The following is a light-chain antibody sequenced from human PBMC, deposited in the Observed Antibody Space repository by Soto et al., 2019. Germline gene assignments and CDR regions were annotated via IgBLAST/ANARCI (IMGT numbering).Light chain of an antibody. CDR1: QSISNY. CDR2: AAS. J-gene: IGKJ1*01. Sequence: DIQMTQSPSFLPAAIEERVTTTCVASQSISNYLAWYQQKPGKVPKLLIYAASTMQSGVPSRFSGSGSGTDFTLTISSLQPEDFAAYYCQQYNSASWTCGQGTKVDIK. V-gene: IGKV1-27*01. CDR3: QQYNSASWT.